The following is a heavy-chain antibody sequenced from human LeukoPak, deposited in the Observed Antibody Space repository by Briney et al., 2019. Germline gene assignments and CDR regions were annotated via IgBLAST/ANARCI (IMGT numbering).Heavy chain of an antibody. Sequence: SETLSLTCTVSGGPVSGNYWSWVRQPAGKGLEWIGRIYNSGSTNYNPSLKSRVTMSVDTSKNQFSLKLSSVTAADTAVYYCAREEGIAAAGLDYWGQGTLVAVSS. J-gene: IGHJ4*02. CDR2: IYNSGST. CDR3: AREEGIAAAGLDY. V-gene: IGHV4-4*07. CDR1: GGPVSGNY. D-gene: IGHD6-13*01.